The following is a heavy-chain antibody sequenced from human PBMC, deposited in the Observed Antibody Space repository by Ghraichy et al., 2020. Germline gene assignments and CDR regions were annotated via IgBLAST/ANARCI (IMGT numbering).Heavy chain of an antibody. CDR2: ISNTGGNT. CDR1: GLTFSGSA. Sequence: LSLTCAASGLTFSGSAMSWVRQAPGKGLEWVAAISNTGGNTAYADSVKGRFTISRDNSKNMLYLQMNSLRAEDAAIYYCTTWPSTGLVPTAYYFDYWGQGTLVTVSS. V-gene: IGHV3-23*01. CDR3: TTWPSTGLVPTAYYFDY. D-gene: IGHD2-2*01. J-gene: IGHJ4*02.